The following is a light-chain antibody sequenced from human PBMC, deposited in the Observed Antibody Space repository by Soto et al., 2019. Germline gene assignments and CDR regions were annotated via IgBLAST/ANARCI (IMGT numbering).Light chain of an antibody. V-gene: IGKV3-15*01. CDR3: QQLNSYPRT. CDR2: GAS. CDR1: ETVATN. Sequence: VMTQSPATLSVSPGERATLSCWASETVATNLAWYQQKPGQAPRLLISGASTRAAGISDRFRGSGSGTEFTLTISSLQPEDFATYYCQQLNSYPRTFGQGTRLEIK. J-gene: IGKJ5*01.